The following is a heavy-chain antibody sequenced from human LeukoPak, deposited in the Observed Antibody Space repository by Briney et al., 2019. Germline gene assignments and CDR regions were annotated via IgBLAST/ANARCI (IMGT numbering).Heavy chain of an antibody. J-gene: IGHJ4*02. V-gene: IGHV4-59*01. CDR3: ARGGRSSGWFYFDY. D-gene: IGHD6-19*01. Sequence: SETLSLTCTVSGGSISSYYWSWIRQPPGKGLEWIGYIYYSGSTNYNPSLKSRVTMSVDTSKNQFSLKLSSVTAADTAVYYCARGGRSSGWFYFDYWGQGTLVTVSS. CDR1: GGSISSYY. CDR2: IYYSGST.